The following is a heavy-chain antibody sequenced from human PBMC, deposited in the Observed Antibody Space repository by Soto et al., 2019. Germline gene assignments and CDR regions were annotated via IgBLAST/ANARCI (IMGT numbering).Heavy chain of an antibody. V-gene: IGHV3-15*07. D-gene: IGHD3-10*02. Sequence: EVQLVESGGGLVEPGGSLRLSCAASGFSFSSAWINWVRQTPGRGLEWVGRIKSKTDGGTTDFAGRVKGRFTISRDESRDMMYMQMNSLKSEDTVLYYCTTDSLFTQMLVRFDFWGLGTLVTVSS. CDR1: GFSFSSAW. J-gene: IGHJ4*01. CDR3: TTDSLFTQMLVRFDF. CDR2: IKSKTDGGTT.